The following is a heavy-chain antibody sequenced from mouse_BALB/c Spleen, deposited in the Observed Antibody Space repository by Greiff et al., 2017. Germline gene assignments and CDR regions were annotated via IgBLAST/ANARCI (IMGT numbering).Heavy chain of an antibody. CDR1: GYSITSDYA. Sequence: EVQLQESGPGLVKPSQSLSLTCTVTGYSITSDYAWNWIRQFPGNKLEWMGYISYSGSTSYNPSLKSRISITRDTSKNQFFLQLNSVTTEDTATYYCARGGSSGPGYAMDYWGQGTSVTVSS. CDR2: ISYSGST. J-gene: IGHJ4*01. V-gene: IGHV3-2*02. D-gene: IGHD3-1*01. CDR3: ARGGSSGPGYAMDY.